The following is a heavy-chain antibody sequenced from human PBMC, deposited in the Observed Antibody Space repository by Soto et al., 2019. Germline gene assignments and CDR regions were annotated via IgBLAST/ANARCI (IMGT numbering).Heavy chain of an antibody. CDR1: GGSVSSGNYY. Sequence: SETLSLTCTVSGGSVSSGNYYWSWIRQPPGKGLEWIGYFYYTGSINYNPSLKSRVTISIDASQNQFSLRLSSVTAADTAVYYCARSIFYSDGSNYSPFDYWGQGTLVT. D-gene: IGHD3-22*01. J-gene: IGHJ4*02. V-gene: IGHV4-61*01. CDR2: FYYTGSI. CDR3: ARSIFYSDGSNYSPFDY.